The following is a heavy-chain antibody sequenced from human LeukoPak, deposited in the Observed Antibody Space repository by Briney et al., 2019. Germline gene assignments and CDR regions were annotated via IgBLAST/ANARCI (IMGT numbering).Heavy chain of an antibody. Sequence: PSETXXLTCXVSGGFIXSXXWSXXXQXXGXGXEWXGXXYYSGVTNYSPNYNPSLRSRATISVDTSETHLSLKLSSVTAADTAVYYCARHATDYSVSYYRHWGQGTLVTVSS. CDR2: XYYSGVTNYSP. V-gene: IGHV4-59*08. CDR1: GGFIXSXX. J-gene: IGHJ4*02. D-gene: IGHD1-26*01. CDR3: ARHATDYSVSYYRH.